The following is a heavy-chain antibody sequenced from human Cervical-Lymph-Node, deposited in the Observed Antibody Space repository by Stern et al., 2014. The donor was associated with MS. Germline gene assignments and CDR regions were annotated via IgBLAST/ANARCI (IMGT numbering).Heavy chain of an antibody. D-gene: IGHD3-16*01. Sequence: QLEESGGGVVQPGRSLRLSCAASGFTFSDFGMHWVRQAPGKGLEWVAIIWYDGSNKNYADSVKGRFTISRDNSKNTVFLQMNSLSAEDTAVYYCARGSGGEGFDYWGQGTLVTVSS. CDR1: GFTFSDFG. CDR3: ARGSGGEGFDY. J-gene: IGHJ4*02. V-gene: IGHV3-33*01. CDR2: IWYDGSNK.